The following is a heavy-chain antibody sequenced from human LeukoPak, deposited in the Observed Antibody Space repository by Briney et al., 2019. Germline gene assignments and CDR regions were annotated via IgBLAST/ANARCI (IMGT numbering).Heavy chain of an antibody. J-gene: IGHJ6*02. CDR2: INAGNDDT. V-gene: IGHV1-3*01. CDR3: ARDWSAIGGGGMDV. D-gene: IGHD4-23*01. CDR1: GYIFINFA. Sequence: ASVKVSCKASGYIFINFAMHWVRQAPGQRLEWVGWINAGNDDTKYSQKLQGRVTITRDTSASTVYMELSSLRSEDTAVYYCARDWSAIGGGGMDVWGQGTTVTVSS.